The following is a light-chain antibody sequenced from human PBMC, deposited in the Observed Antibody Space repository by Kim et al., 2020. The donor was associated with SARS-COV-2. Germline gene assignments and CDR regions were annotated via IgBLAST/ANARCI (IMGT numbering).Light chain of an antibody. V-gene: IGKV3-15*01. CDR2: GAS. CDR1: QSVSSTY. Sequence: SPGERATLSCRASQSVSSTYLAWYQQKPGQAPRLLIYGASTRATGIPARFSGSGSGTEFTLTISSLQSEDFGVYYCQQYDNWPLTFGGGTKVDIK. CDR3: QQYDNWPLT. J-gene: IGKJ4*01.